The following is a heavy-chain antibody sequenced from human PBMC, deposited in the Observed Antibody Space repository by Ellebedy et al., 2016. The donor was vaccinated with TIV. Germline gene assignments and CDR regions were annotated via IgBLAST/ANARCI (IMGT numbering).Heavy chain of an antibody. Sequence: SETLSLXCSASDGSLASSSFRWGWIRQPPGKGLEWIGNVYYSGSTVYNPSLKSRVTILLDTTKRHLSLSLNAATAADTAVYYCARRMEWPQYSDLWGQGILVTVAS. CDR1: DGSLASSSFR. J-gene: IGHJ5*02. CDR3: ARRMEWPQYSDL. V-gene: IGHV4-39*02. CDR2: VYYSGST. D-gene: IGHD3-3*01.